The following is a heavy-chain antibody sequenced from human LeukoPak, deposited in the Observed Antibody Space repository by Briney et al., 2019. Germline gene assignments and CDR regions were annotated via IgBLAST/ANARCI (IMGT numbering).Heavy chain of an antibody. Sequence: GGSLRLSCVASGFRFSSHWMSWVRHTPGKGREGVANINQDGSTNYYRDFAKGRFTSARDNAKNSLYLQINSLRAADTAVYYCARILSSAWGELGYWGQGNLVTVSS. D-gene: IGHD6-19*01. CDR3: ARILSSAWGELGY. V-gene: IGHV3-7*01. J-gene: IGHJ4*02. CDR1: GFRFSSHW. CDR2: INQDGSTN.